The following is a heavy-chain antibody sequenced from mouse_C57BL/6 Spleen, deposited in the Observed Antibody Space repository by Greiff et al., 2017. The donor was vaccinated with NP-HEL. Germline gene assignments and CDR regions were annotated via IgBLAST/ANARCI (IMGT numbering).Heavy chain of an antibody. CDR2: IYPGDGDT. V-gene: IGHV1-82*01. CDR1: GYAFSSSW. Sequence: QVQLQQSGPELVKPGASVKISCKASGYAFSSSWMNWVKQRPGKGLEWIGRIYPGDGDTNYNGKFKGKATLTADKSSSTAYMQLSSLTSEDSAVYFCATLITTVVVDYWGQGTTLTVSS. J-gene: IGHJ2*01. CDR3: ATLITTVVVDY. D-gene: IGHD1-1*01.